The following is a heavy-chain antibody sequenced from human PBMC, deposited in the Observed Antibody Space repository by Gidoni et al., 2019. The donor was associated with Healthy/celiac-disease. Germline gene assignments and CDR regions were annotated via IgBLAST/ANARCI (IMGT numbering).Heavy chain of an antibody. Sequence: QLQLQESGPGLVKPSETLSLTCTVSGGSIRSRSYSWGWIRQPPGKGLEWIGSIYYSGSTYYNPSLKSRVTISVDTSKNQFSLKLSSVTAADTAVYYCASSDIVVVPAARDHYYYMDVWGKGTTVTVSS. CDR2: IYYSGST. J-gene: IGHJ6*03. V-gene: IGHV4-39*01. D-gene: IGHD2-2*01. CDR3: ASSDIVVVPAARDHYYYMDV. CDR1: GGSIRSRSYS.